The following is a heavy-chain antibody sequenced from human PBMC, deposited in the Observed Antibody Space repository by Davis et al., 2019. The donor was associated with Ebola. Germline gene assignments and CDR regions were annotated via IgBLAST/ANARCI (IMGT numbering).Heavy chain of an antibody. CDR2: ISYDGSNK. V-gene: IGHV3-30*03. CDR3: ARDLRIAVAPVGY. J-gene: IGHJ4*02. CDR1: GFTFSSYG. Sequence: GESLKISCAASGFTFSSYGMHWVRQAPGKGLEWVAVISYDGSNKYYADSVKGRFTISRDNSRNTLYLQMNSLRAEDTAVYYCARDLRIAVAPVGYWGQGTLVTVSS. D-gene: IGHD6-19*01.